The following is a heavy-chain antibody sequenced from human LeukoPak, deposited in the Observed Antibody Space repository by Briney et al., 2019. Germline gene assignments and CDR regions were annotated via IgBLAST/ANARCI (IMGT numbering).Heavy chain of an antibody. D-gene: IGHD1-26*01. CDR1: GCAFSDNY. CDR2: ISSSSSYT. CDR3: AREMETYSGSYLLDY. Sequence: PGGSLRLSCAASGCAFSDNYMSGIRQAPGKGLEWVSYISSSSSYTNYADSVKGRFTISRDNAKNSLYLQMNSLRAEDTAVYYCAREMETYSGSYLLDYWGQGTLVTVSS. V-gene: IGHV3-11*06. J-gene: IGHJ4*02.